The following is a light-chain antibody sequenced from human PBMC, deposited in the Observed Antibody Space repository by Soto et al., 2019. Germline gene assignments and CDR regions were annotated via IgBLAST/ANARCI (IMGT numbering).Light chain of an antibody. CDR2: DVT. Sequence: QSALPQPDSVSGSPGQSITISCTGTSSDVAGYNSISWYQQQPGKAPKLRIYDVTNRRSGVSNCVSGSKSVNTAALIISGVQSEYEAEYYSSSFTSCSTVVFGRGTKETAL. V-gene: IGLV2-14*03. CDR3: SSFTSCSTVV. J-gene: IGLJ2*01. CDR1: SSDVAGYNS.